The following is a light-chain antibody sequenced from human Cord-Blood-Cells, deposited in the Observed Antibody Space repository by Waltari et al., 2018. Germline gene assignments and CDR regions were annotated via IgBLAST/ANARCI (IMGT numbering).Light chain of an antibody. CDR1: QSISSY. Sequence: DIHMTQSPSSLSVSVGDRVTITCRASQSISSYLNWYQQKPVKAPKLLIYAASSLQSGVPSRFSGSGSGTDFTLTISSLQPEDFATYYCQQSYSTPITFGQGKRLEIK. CDR2: AAS. J-gene: IGKJ5*01. V-gene: IGKV1-39*01. CDR3: QQSYSTPIT.